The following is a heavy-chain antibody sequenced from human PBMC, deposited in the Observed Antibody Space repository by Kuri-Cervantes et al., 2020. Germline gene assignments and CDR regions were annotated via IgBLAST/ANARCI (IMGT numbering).Heavy chain of an antibody. Sequence: SETLSLTCTVSRGSISSYYWSWIRQPPGKGLEWIGYISYSGSTNYNPSLKSRVTISVDTSKNQFSLKLSSVTAADTAVYYCARRYLGEYYMDVWGKGTTVTVSS. D-gene: IGHD3-10*01. CDR2: ISYSGST. CDR1: RGSISSYY. J-gene: IGHJ6*03. V-gene: IGHV4-59*01. CDR3: ARRYLGEYYMDV.